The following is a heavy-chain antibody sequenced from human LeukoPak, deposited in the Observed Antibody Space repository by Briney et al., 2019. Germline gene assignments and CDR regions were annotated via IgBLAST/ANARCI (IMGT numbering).Heavy chain of an antibody. J-gene: IGHJ6*02. CDR1: GGSISGYY. CDR3: ARASLPPNYDFWSGYFSYYYYYGMDV. CDR2: IYYSGST. V-gene: IGHV4-59*12. D-gene: IGHD3-3*01. Sequence: PSETLSLTCTVSGGSISGYYWSWIRQPPGMGLECLGYIYYSGSTNYNPSLKSRVTISVDKSKNQFSLKLSSVTAADTAVYYCARASLPPNYDFWSGYFSYYYYYGMDVWGQGTTVTVSS.